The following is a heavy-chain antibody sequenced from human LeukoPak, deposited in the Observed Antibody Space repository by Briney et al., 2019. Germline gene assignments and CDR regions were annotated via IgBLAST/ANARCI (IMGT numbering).Heavy chain of an antibody. CDR2: IIPIFGTA. D-gene: IGHD4-17*01. J-gene: IGHJ3*02. Sequence: SVKVSCKASGGTFSSYAISWVRQAPGQGLEWMGGIIPIFGTANYAQKFQGRVTITTDESTSTAYMELSSLRSEDTAVYYCARSPDYGDYDAFDIWGQGTMVTVPS. V-gene: IGHV1-69*05. CDR3: ARSPDYGDYDAFDI. CDR1: GGTFSSYA.